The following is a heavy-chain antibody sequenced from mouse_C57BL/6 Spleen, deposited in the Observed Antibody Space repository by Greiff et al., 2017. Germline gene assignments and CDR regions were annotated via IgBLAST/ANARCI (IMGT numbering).Heavy chain of an antibody. CDR1: GFTFSSYA. CDR2: ISDGGSYT. CDR3: AREGPGYDVDY. Sequence: EVQLVESGGGLVKPGGSLKLSCAASGFTFSSYAMSWVRQTPEKRLEWVATISDGGSYTYYPDNVKGRFTISRDNAKNNLYLQMSHLKSEDTAMYYCAREGPGYDVDYWGQGTTLTVSS. D-gene: IGHD2-2*01. J-gene: IGHJ2*01. V-gene: IGHV5-4*01.